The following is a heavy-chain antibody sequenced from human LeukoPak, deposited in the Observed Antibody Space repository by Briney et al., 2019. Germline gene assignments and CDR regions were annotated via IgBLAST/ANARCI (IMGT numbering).Heavy chain of an antibody. V-gene: IGHV4-59*01. D-gene: IGHD3-22*01. CDR1: GGSISGYY. CDR2: IYYSGST. Sequence: PSETLSLTCTVSGGSISGYYWSWIRQPPGKGLEWIGYIYYSGSTNYNPSLKSRVTISVDTSKNQFSLKLSSVTAADTAVYYCARVTGYVIEDYFDYWGQGTLVTVSS. J-gene: IGHJ4*02. CDR3: ARVTGYVIEDYFDY.